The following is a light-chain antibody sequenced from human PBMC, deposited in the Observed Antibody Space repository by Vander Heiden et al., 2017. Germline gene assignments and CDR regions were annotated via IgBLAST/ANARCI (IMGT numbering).Light chain of an antibody. Sequence: DIQMTQSPSSLSASVGDRVTITCRASQGISNYLNWYQQRPGTAPNLLIYAASNLQSGVPSRFSGSGSGTDFTLTIIRLQPEDFGTYYCQQRYRTPRTFGQGTKLEIK. CDR2: AAS. CDR1: QGISNY. V-gene: IGKV1-39*01. CDR3: QQRYRTPRT. J-gene: IGKJ2*01.